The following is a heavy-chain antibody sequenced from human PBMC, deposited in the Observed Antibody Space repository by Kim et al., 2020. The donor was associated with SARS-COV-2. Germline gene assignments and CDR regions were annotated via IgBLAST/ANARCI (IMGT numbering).Heavy chain of an antibody. V-gene: IGHV3-13*01. CDR3: ARDSGSDWYFDL. Sequence: GGSLRLSCAASGFTFSSYDMHWVRQATGKGLEWVSAIGTAGNTYYPGAVKGRFTISRENAKNNLYLQMNSRRAGDKAVYYCARDSGSDWYFDLWGRGTRVTVSS. CDR2: IGTAGNT. D-gene: IGHD1-26*01. J-gene: IGHJ2*01. CDR1: GFTFSSYD.